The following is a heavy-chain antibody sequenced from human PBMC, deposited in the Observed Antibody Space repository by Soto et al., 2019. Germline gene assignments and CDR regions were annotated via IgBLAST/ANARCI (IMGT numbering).Heavy chain of an antibody. J-gene: IGHJ4*02. CDR2: ISASGGTK. CDR3: TRKYYDFSTGFSIY. D-gene: IGHD3-9*01. V-gene: IGHV3-23*01. CDR1: GFTFSSYA. Sequence: GGSLRLSCAASGFTFSSYAMSWVRQAPGEGLEWVSSISASGGTKYHADSVKGRFTISRDNSKNTLSLQMNSLRAEDTAVYYCTRKYYDFSTGFSIYWGQGTLVTVYS.